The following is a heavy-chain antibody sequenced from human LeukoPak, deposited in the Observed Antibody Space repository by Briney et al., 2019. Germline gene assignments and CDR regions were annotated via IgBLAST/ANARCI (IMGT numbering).Heavy chain of an antibody. D-gene: IGHD5-24*01. CDR1: GGSLSGYY. Sequence: PSETLSLTCAVSGGSLSGYYWTWIRQPPGKGLEWIGSIYYSGTTHYNPSLKSRVTISVDTSKNQFSLKLSSVTAADTAVYYCARDGEMATIENYFEYWGQGTLVTVSS. CDR2: IYYSGTT. V-gene: IGHV4-34*01. CDR3: ARDGEMATIENYFEY. J-gene: IGHJ4*02.